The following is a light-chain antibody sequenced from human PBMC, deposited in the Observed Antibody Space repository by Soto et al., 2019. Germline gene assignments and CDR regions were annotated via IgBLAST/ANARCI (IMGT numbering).Light chain of an antibody. V-gene: IGKV1-39*01. Sequence: DIQMTQSPPSLYAYAGDRVTITCRASQTIITYLNWYRQKPGKAPNLLIYGVSSLHSGVPSRFSGSGSETDFTLTISSLQPEDFATYYCQQSYSNPRTFGQGTKVDVK. CDR1: QTIITY. J-gene: IGKJ1*01. CDR3: QQSYSNPRT. CDR2: GVS.